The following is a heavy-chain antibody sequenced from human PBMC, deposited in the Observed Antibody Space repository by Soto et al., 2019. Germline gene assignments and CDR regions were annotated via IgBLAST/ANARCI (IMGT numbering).Heavy chain of an antibody. CDR2: ISESGGST. CDR3: ARELGYDFWSGPSSNYGMDV. CDR1: GFSFCNYA. V-gene: IGHV3-23*01. Sequence: GGSLRLSCVASGFSFCNYAMGWVRQAPGKGVEWVSGISESGGSTYYVDSVKGRFTISRDNSKNTVFLQINSLRAEDTAVYYCARELGYDFWSGPSSNYGMDVWGQGTTVTVSS. D-gene: IGHD3-3*01. J-gene: IGHJ6*02.